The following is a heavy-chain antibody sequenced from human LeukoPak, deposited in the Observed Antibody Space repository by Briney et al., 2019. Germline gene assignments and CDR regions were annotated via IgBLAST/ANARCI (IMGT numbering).Heavy chain of an antibody. J-gene: IGHJ4*02. CDR1: GGTFSSYA. Sequence: GASVKVSCKASGGTFSSYAISWVRQAPGQGLEWMGGIIPIFGTANYAQKFQGRVTITADKSTSTAYMELSSLRSEDTAVYYCARDLKGATTGQWGQGTLVTVSS. CDR2: IIPIFGTA. D-gene: IGHD1-26*01. CDR3: ARDLKGATTGQ. V-gene: IGHV1-69*06.